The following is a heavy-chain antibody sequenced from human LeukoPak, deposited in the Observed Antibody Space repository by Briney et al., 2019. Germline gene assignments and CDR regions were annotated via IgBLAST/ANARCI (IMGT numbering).Heavy chain of an antibody. J-gene: IGHJ4*02. D-gene: IGHD4-11*01. CDR2: IKQDGSEN. CDR3: TRDPTQYLRYGYFDY. V-gene: IGHV3-7*01. Sequence: GGSLRLSCVASGLTLSTYWMTWVRQAPGEGLEWVANIKQDGSENYYVDSVKGRFTISRNNAKNSLYLQMSSLRAEDTAVYYCTRDPTQYLRYGYFDYWGQGTLVTVSS. CDR1: GLTLSTYW.